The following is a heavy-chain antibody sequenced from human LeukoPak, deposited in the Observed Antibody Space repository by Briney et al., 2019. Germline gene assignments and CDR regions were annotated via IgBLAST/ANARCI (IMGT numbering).Heavy chain of an antibody. V-gene: IGHV3-30*02. Sequence: GGSLRLSCAASGFTFSSYGMHWVRQAPGKGLEWVAFIRYDGSNKYYADSVKGRFTISRDNSKNTLYLQMNSLRAEDTAVYYCAKSPGPPTMIAHDWFDPWGQGTQVTVSS. CDR1: GFTFSSYG. CDR3: AKSPGPPTMIAHDWFDP. CDR2: IRYDGSNK. J-gene: IGHJ5*02. D-gene: IGHD3-22*01.